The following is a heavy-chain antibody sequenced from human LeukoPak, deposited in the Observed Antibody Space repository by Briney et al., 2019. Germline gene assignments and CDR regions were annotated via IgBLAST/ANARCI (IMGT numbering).Heavy chain of an antibody. CDR2: ISGSGGST. V-gene: IGHV3-23*01. J-gene: IGHJ5*02. Sequence: GGSLRLSCAASGFTFSDHYMDWVRQAPGKGLEWVSAISGSGGSTYYADSVKGRFTISRDNSKNTLYLQMNSLRAEDTAVYYCAKDHSDSIAAAGTVFDPWGQGTLVTVSS. D-gene: IGHD6-13*01. CDR1: GFTFSDHY. CDR3: AKDHSDSIAAAGTVFDP.